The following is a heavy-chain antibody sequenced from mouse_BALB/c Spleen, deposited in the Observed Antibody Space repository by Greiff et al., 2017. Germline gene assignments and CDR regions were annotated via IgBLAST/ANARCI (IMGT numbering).Heavy chain of an antibody. D-gene: IGHD4-1*01. V-gene: IGHV7-3*02. CDR1: GFTFTDYY. CDR3: ARDRTGTSFAY. J-gene: IGHJ3*01. Sequence: EVQVVESGGGLVQPGGSLRLSCATSGFTFTDYYMSWVRQPPGKALEWLGFIRNKANGYTTEYSASVKGRFTISRDNSQSILYLQMNTLRAEDSATYYCARDRTGTSFAYWGQGTLVTVSA. CDR2: IRNKANGYTT.